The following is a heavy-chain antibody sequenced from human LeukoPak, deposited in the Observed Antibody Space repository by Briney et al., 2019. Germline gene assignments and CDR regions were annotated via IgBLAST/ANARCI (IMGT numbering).Heavy chain of an antibody. CDR3: ARGYGPATKQAFDI. CDR1: GDSINDYY. D-gene: IGHD3-10*01. Sequence: SETLSLTCTVSGDSINDYYWSWIRQPAGKGLEWIGRIYTSGSTNYNYNPSLKSRVTMSVDTSKKQFSLKVSSVTAADTAVYYCARGYGPATKQAFDIWGQGTMVTVSS. CDR2: IYTSGSTNY. V-gene: IGHV4-4*07. J-gene: IGHJ3*02.